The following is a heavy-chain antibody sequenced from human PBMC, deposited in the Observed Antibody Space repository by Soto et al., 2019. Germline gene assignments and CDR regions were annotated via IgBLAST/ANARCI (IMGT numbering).Heavy chain of an antibody. V-gene: IGHV5-51*01. Sequence: GESLKISCKGSGYSFSTYWIGWVRQTSGKGLEYMGIIYPGDSDTKYNPSFQGQVTMSVDKSINTAYLQWRSLKASDTAIYYCVRHAFTMDRGPFDPWGQGTQGTVSS. D-gene: IGHD2-2*03. CDR2: IYPGDSDT. CDR3: VRHAFTMDRGPFDP. CDR1: GYSFSTYW. J-gene: IGHJ5*02.